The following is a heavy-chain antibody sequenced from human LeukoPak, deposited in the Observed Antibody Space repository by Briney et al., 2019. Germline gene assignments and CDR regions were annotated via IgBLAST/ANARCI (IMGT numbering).Heavy chain of an antibody. CDR2: ISNDGSEK. CDR3: AKDPEYGTGWDFFV. D-gene: IGHD6-19*01. J-gene: IGHJ4*02. V-gene: IGHV3-30*18. Sequence: GGSLRLSCAASGFTFNSYGMLWVRQAPGKGLEWVALISNDGSEKYYADSVKGRFTISTDNSKNTLYVQMNSLRAGDRAVYYCAKDPEYGTGWDFFVWGQGTLVTVSS. CDR1: GFTFNSYG.